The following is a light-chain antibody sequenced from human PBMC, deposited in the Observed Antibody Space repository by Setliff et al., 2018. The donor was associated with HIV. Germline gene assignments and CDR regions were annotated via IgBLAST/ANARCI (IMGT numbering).Light chain of an antibody. J-gene: IGLJ1*01. CDR2: EVN. Sequence: QSVLTQPASVSGSPGQSITISCTGTSSDVGGYNYVSWYQQHPGKAPKLIISEVNNRPSGVSNRFSGSKSGNTASLTNSGLQTEDEGDYYCSSYAITNTLPFGTGTKVTVL. CDR3: SSYAITNTLP. V-gene: IGLV2-14*01. CDR1: SSDVGGYNY.